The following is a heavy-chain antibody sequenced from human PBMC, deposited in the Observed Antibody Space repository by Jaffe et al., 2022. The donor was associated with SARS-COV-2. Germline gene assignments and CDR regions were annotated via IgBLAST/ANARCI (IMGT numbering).Heavy chain of an antibody. D-gene: IGHD3-10*02. CDR3: AKRVGDMSGPFDS. CDR2: IGGNGGRL. CDR1: GFMFSNHG. V-gene: IGHV3-23*01. Sequence: DVRLLESGGGLVQPGGSLRLSCAASGFMFSNHGINWVRQAPGKGLEWVSVIGGNGGRLEYADSVKGRFTISRDNLRNTVYLRMNSLRAEDTAVYYCAKRVGDMSGPFDSWGQGVLVTVSS. J-gene: IGHJ4*02.